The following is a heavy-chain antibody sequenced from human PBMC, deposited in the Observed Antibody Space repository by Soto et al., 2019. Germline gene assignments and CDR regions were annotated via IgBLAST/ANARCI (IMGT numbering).Heavy chain of an antibody. CDR1: GGSISGHY. Sequence: ETLSLTCTVSGGSISGHYWSWIRQPPGQALEWIGNIYYSGSTNYNPSLRSRLTISVDTSKNQFSLRLSSVTAADTAVYYCVRANYFDYWGQGTLVTVSS. V-gene: IGHV4-59*11. J-gene: IGHJ4*02. CDR3: VRANYFDY. CDR2: IYYSGST.